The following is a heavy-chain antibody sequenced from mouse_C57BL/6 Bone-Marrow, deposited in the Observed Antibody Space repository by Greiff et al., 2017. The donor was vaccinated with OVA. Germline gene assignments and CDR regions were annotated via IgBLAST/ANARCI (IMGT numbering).Heavy chain of an antibody. Sequence: EVKLVESGGGLVQPGGSLKLSCAASGFTFSDYGMAWVRQAPRKGPEWVAFISNLAYSIYYADTVTGRFTISRENAKNTLYLEMSSLRSEDTSMYYCASYGSSYVTYYAMDYWGQGTSVTVSS. CDR2: ISNLAYSI. D-gene: IGHD1-1*01. V-gene: IGHV5-15*01. CDR1: GFTFSDYG. CDR3: ASYGSSYVTYYAMDY. J-gene: IGHJ4*01.